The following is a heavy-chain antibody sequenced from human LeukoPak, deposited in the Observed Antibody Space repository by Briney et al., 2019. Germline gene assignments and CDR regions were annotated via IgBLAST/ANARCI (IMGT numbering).Heavy chain of an antibody. CDR3: ARGRLSSRYCSSTSCYRESY. CDR2: INHNGST. D-gene: IGHD2-2*01. J-gene: IGHJ4*02. CDR1: GRSFSGSY. Sequence: PSHTLSLTCAVYGRSFSGSYWSWTRHPPGKGLEWIGEINHNGSTNYNPSLKSRVTISVDTSKNQFSLKLSSVTAADTAVYYCARGRLSSRYCSSTSCYRESYWGQGTLVTVSS. V-gene: IGHV4-34*01.